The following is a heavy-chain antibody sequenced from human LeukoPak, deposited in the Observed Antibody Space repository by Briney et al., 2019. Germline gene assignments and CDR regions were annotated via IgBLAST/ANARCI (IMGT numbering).Heavy chain of an antibody. CDR2: NGDASST. CDR1: GLTLSGHW. D-gene: IGHD5-18*01. J-gene: IGHJ4*02. V-gene: IGHV3-74*01. Sequence: PGGSLRLSCAASGLTLSGHWMHWVRQAPGKGLVWVSRNGDASSTSYADSVKGRFTISRDNAKSTLYLQMNSLRVEDTAVYYCARARGNTYGYFEYWGQGTLVTVSS. CDR3: ARARGNTYGYFEY.